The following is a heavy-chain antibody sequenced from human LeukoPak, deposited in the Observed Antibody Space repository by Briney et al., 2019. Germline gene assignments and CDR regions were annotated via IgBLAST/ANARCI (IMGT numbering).Heavy chain of an antibody. CDR1: GFTFSSYA. CDR2: ISGSGDST. V-gene: IGHV3-23*01. J-gene: IGHJ4*02. CDR3: AKDLVTIFGVADY. Sequence: GGSLRLSCAASGFTFSSYAMSWVRQAPGKGLEWVSAISGSGDSTYYADSVKGRFTISRVSSKNTLYLQMNSLRAEDTAVYYCAKDLVTIFGVADYWGQGTLVTVSS. D-gene: IGHD3-3*01.